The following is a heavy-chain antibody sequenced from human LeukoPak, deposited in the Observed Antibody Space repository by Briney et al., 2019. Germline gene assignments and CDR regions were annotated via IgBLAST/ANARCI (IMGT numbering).Heavy chain of an antibody. CDR2: IIHSGST. D-gene: IGHD3-10*01. V-gene: IGHV4-34*12. CDR1: GGSFSAYY. Sequence: SETLSLTCAVYGGSFSAYYWSWIRQPPGKGLEWIGEIIHSGSTNYNPSLKSRVTISVDASKNQFSLKLSSVTAADTAVYYCARLHPMFRGVTPYYYYGMDVWGQGTTVTVSS. CDR3: ARLHPMFRGVTPYYYYGMDV. J-gene: IGHJ6*02.